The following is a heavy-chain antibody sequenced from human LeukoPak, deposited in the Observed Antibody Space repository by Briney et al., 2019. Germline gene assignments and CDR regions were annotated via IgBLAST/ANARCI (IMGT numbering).Heavy chain of an antibody. CDR3: ARDYGAYFDY. J-gene: IGHJ4*02. CDR2: IYYSGST. D-gene: IGHD4-17*01. V-gene: IGHV4-59*01. CDR1: GGSISSYY. Sequence: SETLSLTCTVSGGSISSYYWSWIRQPPGKGLEWIGYIYYSGSTNYNPSLKSRVTISLDTSQNQFSLKLSSVTAADTAVYFCARDYGAYFDYWGQGTLVTVSS.